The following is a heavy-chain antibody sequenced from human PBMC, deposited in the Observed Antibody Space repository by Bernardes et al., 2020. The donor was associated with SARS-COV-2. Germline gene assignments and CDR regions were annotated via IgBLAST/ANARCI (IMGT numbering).Heavy chain of an antibody. CDR2: IYYSGST. Sequence: SEPLSLTCTVSGGSISSSSYYWGWLLQPPGKGLEWIGSIYYSGSTYYNPSLKSRVTISVDTSKNQFSLKLSSVTAADTAVYYCARDGNEFSYGAAFDIWGQGTMVTVSS. CDR1: GGSISSSSYY. J-gene: IGHJ3*02. D-gene: IGHD3-10*01. CDR3: ARDGNEFSYGAAFDI. V-gene: IGHV4-39*02.